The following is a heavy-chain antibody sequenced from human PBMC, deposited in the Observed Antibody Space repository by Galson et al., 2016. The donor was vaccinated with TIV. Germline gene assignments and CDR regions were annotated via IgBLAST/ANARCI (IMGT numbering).Heavy chain of an antibody. CDR1: GDSITSTYYY. J-gene: IGHJ4*02. CDR3: ARGGRGPYCSGGSCYSHLSY. V-gene: IGHV4-39*01. Sequence: SETLSLTCSVSGDSITSTYYYWGWIRQPPGKGLEWIGSLYCSGSTYYNPSLKSRVTISVDTSKNQFSLKLSSVTAADTAVYYCARGGRGPYCSGGSCYSHLSYWGQGTLVTVSS. CDR2: LYCSGST. D-gene: IGHD2-15*01.